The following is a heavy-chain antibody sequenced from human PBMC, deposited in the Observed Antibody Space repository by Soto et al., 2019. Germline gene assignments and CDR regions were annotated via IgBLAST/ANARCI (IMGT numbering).Heavy chain of an antibody. V-gene: IGHV7-4-1*02. CDR3: ARGTARPRGYYYYYMDV. CDR2: INTNTGNP. J-gene: IGHJ6*03. D-gene: IGHD6-6*01. Sequence: ASVKVSCKASGYTFTSYAMNWVRQAPGQGLEWMGWINTNTGNPTYAQGFTGRFVFSLDTSVSTAYLQISSLKAEDTAVYYCARGTARPRGYYYYYMDVWGKGTTVTVSS. CDR1: GYTFTSYA.